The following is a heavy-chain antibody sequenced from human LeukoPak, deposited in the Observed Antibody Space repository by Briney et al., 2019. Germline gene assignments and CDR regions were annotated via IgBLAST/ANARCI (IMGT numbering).Heavy chain of an antibody. CDR3: ARDRPMIVVADAFDI. Sequence: GGALGLSCAASGFTFISYVLHWVRQAPGKGLEWVAVISYDGSNKYYADSVKGRFTISRDNSKNTLYLQMNSLRAEDTAVYYCARDRPMIVVADAFDIWGQGTMVTVSS. CDR1: GFTFISYV. V-gene: IGHV3-30*04. D-gene: IGHD3-22*01. CDR2: ISYDGSNK. J-gene: IGHJ3*02.